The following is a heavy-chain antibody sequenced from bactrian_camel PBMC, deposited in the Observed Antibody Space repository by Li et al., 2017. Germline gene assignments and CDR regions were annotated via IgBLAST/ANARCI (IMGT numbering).Heavy chain of an antibody. CDR3: AAGGLEY. J-gene: IGHJ4*01. Sequence: HVQLVESGGGLVQPGGSLRLSCAASGFTFSPYYINWVRQGPGKGLEWVSSIISSRTMTYYEDSVKGRFTISRDNAKYMLFLQMNSPKSEDTALYYCAAGGLEYWGQGTQVTVS. V-gene: IGHV3-2*01. CDR1: GFTFSPYY. D-gene: IGHD8*01. CDR2: IISSRTMT.